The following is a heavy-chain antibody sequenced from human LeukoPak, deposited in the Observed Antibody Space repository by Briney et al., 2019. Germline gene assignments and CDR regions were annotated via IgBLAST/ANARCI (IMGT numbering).Heavy chain of an antibody. V-gene: IGHV4-59*01. CDR3: ARGGSGSYDVGYYFDS. Sequence: SETLSLTCAVSDGSISSYYWNWIRQPPGKGLEWIGFIYYSGYTDYNPSLKSRVTISLDTSKNQFSLKLSSVTAADTAAYYCARGGSGSYDVGYYFDSWGQGTLVAVSS. J-gene: IGHJ4*02. CDR1: DGSISSYY. D-gene: IGHD1-26*01. CDR2: IYYSGYT.